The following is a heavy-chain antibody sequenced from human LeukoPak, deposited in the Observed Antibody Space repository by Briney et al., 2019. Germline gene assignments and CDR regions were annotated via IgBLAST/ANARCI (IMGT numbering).Heavy chain of an antibody. Sequence: SETLSLTCAVYGGSFSGYYWSWIRQPPGKGLEWIGEINHSGSTNYNPSLKGRVTISVDTSKNQFSLKLSSVTAADTAVYYCARGSTYYDFWSGYYSGPYSGYFDYWGQGTLVTVSS. CDR3: ARGSTYYDFWSGYYSGPYSGYFDY. CDR2: INHSGST. V-gene: IGHV4-34*01. D-gene: IGHD3-3*01. J-gene: IGHJ4*02. CDR1: GGSFSGYY.